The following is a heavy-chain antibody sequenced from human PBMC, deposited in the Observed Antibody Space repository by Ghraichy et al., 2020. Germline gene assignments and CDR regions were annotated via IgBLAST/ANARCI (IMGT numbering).Heavy chain of an antibody. Sequence: LSLTCAASGFTFSSYGMHWVRQAPGKGLEWVAVIWYDGSNKYYADSVKGRFTISRDNSKNTLYLQMNSLRAEDTAVYYCARPYNNNWIFDYWGQGTLVTVSS. CDR2: IWYDGSNK. CDR3: ARPYNNNWIFDY. V-gene: IGHV3-33*01. J-gene: IGHJ4*02. D-gene: IGHD1-1*01. CDR1: GFTFSSYG.